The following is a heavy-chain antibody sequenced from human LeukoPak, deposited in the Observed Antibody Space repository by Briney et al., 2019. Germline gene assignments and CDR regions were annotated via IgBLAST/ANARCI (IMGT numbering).Heavy chain of an antibody. D-gene: IGHD2-2*01. CDR1: GFTFSSYG. CDR2: IWYDGSNK. V-gene: IGHV3-33*01. J-gene: IGHJ3*02. Sequence: GGSLRLSCAASGFTFSSYGMHWVRQAPGKGLEWVAVIWYDGSNKYYADSVKGRFTISRDNSKNTLYLQMNSLRAEDTAVYYCARGRDIVVVPAAPGPGDVFDIWGQGTMVTVSS. CDR3: ARGRDIVVVPAAPGPGDVFDI.